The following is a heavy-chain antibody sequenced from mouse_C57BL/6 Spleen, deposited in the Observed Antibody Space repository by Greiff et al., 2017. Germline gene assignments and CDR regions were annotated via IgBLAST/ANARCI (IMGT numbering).Heavy chain of an antibody. CDR1: GYTFTSYW. D-gene: IGHD1-1*01. V-gene: IGHV1-72*01. CDR2: IDPNSGGT. J-gene: IGHJ2*01. Sequence: QVQLQQSGAELVKPGASVKLSCKASGYTFTSYWMHWVKQRPGRGLGWIGRIDPNSGGTKYNEKFKSKATLTVDKPSSTAYMQLSSLTSEDSAVYYCARRDYYGSSYFDYWGQGTTLTVSS. CDR3: ARRDYYGSSYFDY.